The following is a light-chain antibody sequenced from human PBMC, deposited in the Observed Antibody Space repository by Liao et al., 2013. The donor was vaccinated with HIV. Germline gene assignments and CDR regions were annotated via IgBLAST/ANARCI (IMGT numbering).Light chain of an antibody. J-gene: IGLJ2*01. CDR3: QSADSSGTYVV. Sequence: SYELTQPPSVSVSPGQTARITCSGDVLAKQYVFWYQQKPGQAPVLLIYKDTERPSGIPERFSGSSSGTTVTLTISGVQAEDEADYYCQSADSSGTYVVFGGGTKLTVL. CDR2: KDT. CDR1: VLAKQY. V-gene: IGLV3-25*03.